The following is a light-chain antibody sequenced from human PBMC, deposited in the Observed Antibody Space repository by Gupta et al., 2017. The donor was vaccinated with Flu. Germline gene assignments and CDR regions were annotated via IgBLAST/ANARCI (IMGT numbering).Light chain of an antibody. CDR1: SRDVGGYNY. Sequence: QSALTPPASVSGSPGQSLTISCTGTSRDVGGYNYVSWYQPHPGKAPKLMIYEVSNRPSGVSNRFSGSKSGNTASLTISGLQAEDEADYYCSSYTSSSTQFGGGTKLTVL. V-gene: IGLV2-14*01. CDR2: EVS. J-gene: IGLJ2*01. CDR3: SSYTSSSTQ.